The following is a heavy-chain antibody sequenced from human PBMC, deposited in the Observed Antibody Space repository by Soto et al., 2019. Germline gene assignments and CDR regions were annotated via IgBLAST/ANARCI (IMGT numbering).Heavy chain of an antibody. D-gene: IGHD5-12*01. J-gene: IGHJ5*02. CDR3: ARAHHPGVANP. V-gene: IGHV1-18*01. Sequence: ASVKVSCKASGYTFTSYGISWVRQAPGQGLEWMGWISAYNGNTNSAQKLQGRVTMTTDTSTSIAYMELRSLRSDDTAVYYCARAHHPGVANPWGQGTLVTVSS. CDR1: GYTFTSYG. CDR2: ISAYNGNT.